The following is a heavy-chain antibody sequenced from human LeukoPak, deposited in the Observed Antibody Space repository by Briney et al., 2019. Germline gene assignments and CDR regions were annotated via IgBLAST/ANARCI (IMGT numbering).Heavy chain of an antibody. Sequence: PGRSLRLSCAASAFTFRNYAMHWVRQAPAKGLDWVAVISHDERNIYYADSVKGRFTISRDNSKNTLYLQMNSLRAEDTAVYYCAKDRTGLLVVPAALDYWGQGTLVTVSS. J-gene: IGHJ4*02. V-gene: IGHV3-30*18. CDR3: AKDRTGLLVVPAALDY. CDR2: ISHDERNI. D-gene: IGHD2-2*01. CDR1: AFTFRNYA.